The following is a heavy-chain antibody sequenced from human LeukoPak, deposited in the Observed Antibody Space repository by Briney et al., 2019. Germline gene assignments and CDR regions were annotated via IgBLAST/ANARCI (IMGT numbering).Heavy chain of an antibody. Sequence: PSETLSLTCTVSGGSISSYYWSWIRQPPGKGLEWIGYIYYSGSTNYNPSLKSRVTISVDPSKNQFSLKLSSVTAADTAVYYCARGDCSSTSCYTRRYWFDPWGQGTLVTVSS. CDR1: GGSISSYY. J-gene: IGHJ5*02. V-gene: IGHV4-59*01. D-gene: IGHD2-2*02. CDR2: IYYSGST. CDR3: ARGDCSSTSCYTRRYWFDP.